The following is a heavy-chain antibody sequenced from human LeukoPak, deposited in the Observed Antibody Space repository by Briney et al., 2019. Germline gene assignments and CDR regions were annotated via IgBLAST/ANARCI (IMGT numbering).Heavy chain of an antibody. CDR3: ARVLRYCSGGNCYSGGLGYMDV. J-gene: IGHJ6*03. Sequence: LPGGSLRLSCTTSGFNFSIYPMTWVRQAPGKGLEWVSAISGSGGSTYYADSVKGRFTISRDNAKNSLFLQMNSLRAEDTAVYYCARVLRYCSGGNCYSGGLGYMDVWGKGTTVTISS. D-gene: IGHD2-15*01. CDR2: ISGSGGST. V-gene: IGHV3-23*01. CDR1: GFNFSIYP.